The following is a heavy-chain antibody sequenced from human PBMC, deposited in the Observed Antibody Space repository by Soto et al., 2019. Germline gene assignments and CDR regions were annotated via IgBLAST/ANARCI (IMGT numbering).Heavy chain of an antibody. V-gene: IGHV3-23*01. CDR2: ISGSGIST. CDR3: AKTPMRTAIVDAFDI. Sequence: GGSLRLSCAASGFTFSNYAMSWVRQAPGKGLEWVSAISGSGISTFYADSVKGRFTISRDNSKNTLYLLMTSLRAEDTAVYYCAKTPMRTAIVDAFDILGQGTKVNVS. D-gene: IGHD2-21*01. J-gene: IGHJ3*02. CDR1: GFTFSNYA.